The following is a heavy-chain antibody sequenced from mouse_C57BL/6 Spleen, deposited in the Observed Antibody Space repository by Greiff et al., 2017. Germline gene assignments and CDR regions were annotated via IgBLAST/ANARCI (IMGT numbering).Heavy chain of an antibody. CDR3: ARSGTSVVGFDC. J-gene: IGHJ2*01. V-gene: IGHV1-69*01. D-gene: IGHD1-1*01. CDR1: GYTFTSYW. CDR2: IAPSDSYT. Sequence: QVQLQQPGAELVMPGASVKLSCKASGYTFTSYWMHWVKQRPGQGLEWIGEIAPSDSYTNYNQKFKGKSTLTVDKSSSTAYMQLSSLTSEDSAVYYCARSGTSVVGFDCWGQSTTLTVYS.